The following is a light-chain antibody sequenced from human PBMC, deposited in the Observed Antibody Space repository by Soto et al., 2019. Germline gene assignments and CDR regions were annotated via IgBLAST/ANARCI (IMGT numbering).Light chain of an antibody. CDR3: QQLNSDWYA. Sequence: DNQLTQSPSFLSASVGDRVTITCRASQGISTYLAWYLQRPGKAPKLLIYGASTLQSGVPSRFSGSGSGTELTLTISSLQPEDFGTYYCQQLNSDWYAFGQGTKLEIK. CDR1: QGISTY. V-gene: IGKV1-9*01. J-gene: IGKJ2*01. CDR2: GAS.